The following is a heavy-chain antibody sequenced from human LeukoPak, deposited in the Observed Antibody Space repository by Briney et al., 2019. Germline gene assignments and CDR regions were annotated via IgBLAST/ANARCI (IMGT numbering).Heavy chain of an antibody. CDR3: ARAVGAATFYYYYYMGV. V-gene: IGHV3-20*04. CDR2: INWNGGST. CDR1: GFSFSVFW. D-gene: IGHD1-26*01. Sequence: GGSLRLSCAASGFSFSVFWMHWVRQAPGKGLEWVSGINWNGGSTGYADSVKGRFTISRDNAKNSLYLQMNSLRAEDTAVYYCARAVGAATFYYYYYMGVWGKGTTVTVSS. J-gene: IGHJ6*03.